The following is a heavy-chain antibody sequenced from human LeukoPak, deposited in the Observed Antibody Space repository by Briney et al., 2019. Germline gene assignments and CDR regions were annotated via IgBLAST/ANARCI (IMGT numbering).Heavy chain of an antibody. CDR3: ARDLIMTTLDWSYYMDV. Sequence: GGSLRLSCEASGFTFSSYSMNWVRQAPGKGLEWVSYISSSSRTIYYAGSVRGRFTISRDNVKKSLYLQMNSLRAEDTAVYYCARDLIMTTLDWSYYMDVWGKGTTVTVSS. J-gene: IGHJ6*03. V-gene: IGHV3-48*01. CDR2: ISSSSRTI. CDR1: GFTFSSYS. D-gene: IGHD3-16*01.